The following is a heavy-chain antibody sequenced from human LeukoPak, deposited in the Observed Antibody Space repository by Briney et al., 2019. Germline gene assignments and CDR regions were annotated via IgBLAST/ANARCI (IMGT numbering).Heavy chain of an antibody. CDR3: ARDQSGGSTFWYFGL. V-gene: IGHV5-10-1*01. CDR1: AYNFANYW. J-gene: IGHJ2*01. CDR2: IDPSDSYT. D-gene: IGHD4-23*01. Sequence: GESLKISCKGSAYNFANYWISWVRQMPGKGLERMGRIDPSDSYTDYSPSFQGHVTLSVDKSINTAYLQWSGLKASDTATYYCARDQSGGSTFWYFGLWGRGTLVTVSS.